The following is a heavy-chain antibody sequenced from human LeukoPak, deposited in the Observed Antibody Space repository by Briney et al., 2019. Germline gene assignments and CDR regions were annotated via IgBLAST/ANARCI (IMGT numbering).Heavy chain of an antibody. V-gene: IGHV3-21*01. J-gene: IGHJ4*02. CDR1: GFTFSSYS. CDR2: ISSSSSYI. D-gene: IGHD6-19*01. Sequence: GGSLRLSCAASGFTFSSYSMNWVRQAPGKGLEWVSSISSSSSYIYYADSVKARFTISRDNAKNSLYLQMNSLRAEDTAVYYCARAGAVAGTANDYWGQGTLVTVSS. CDR3: ARAGAVAGTANDY.